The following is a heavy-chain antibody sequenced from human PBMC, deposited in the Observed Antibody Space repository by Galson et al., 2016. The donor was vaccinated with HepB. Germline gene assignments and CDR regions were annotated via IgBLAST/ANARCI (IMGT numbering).Heavy chain of an antibody. J-gene: IGHJ4*02. CDR3: ARGPWGLTGYYLH. CDR2: IFHTGSP. D-gene: IGHD3-9*01. Sequence: TLSLTCAVSGGSISSAEYSWTWIRQPPGQALEWIGYIFHTGSPSYNPSLESRVTISVDRPKNQFSLKLTPVTAADTAVYYCARGPWGLTGYYLHWGQGTLVTVSS. CDR1: GGSISSAEYS. V-gene: IGHV4-30-2*01.